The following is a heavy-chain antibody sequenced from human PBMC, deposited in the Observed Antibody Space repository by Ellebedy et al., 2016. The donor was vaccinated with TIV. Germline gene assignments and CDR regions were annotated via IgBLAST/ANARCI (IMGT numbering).Heavy chain of an antibody. CDR1: GFTFSDYS. D-gene: IGHD6-19*01. J-gene: IGHJ3*02. CDR2: ISSSSSYI. Sequence: PGGSLRLSCAASGFTFSDYSMNWVRQAPGKGLEWVSSISSSSSYIYYADSVKGRFTISRDNAKNSLYLQMNSLRAEDTAVYYCARGGAVAGHRGDAFDIWGQGTMVTVSS. V-gene: IGHV3-21*01. CDR3: ARGGAVAGHRGDAFDI.